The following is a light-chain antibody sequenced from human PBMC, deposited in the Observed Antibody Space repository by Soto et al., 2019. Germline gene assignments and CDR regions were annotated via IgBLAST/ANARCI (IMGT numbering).Light chain of an antibody. CDR1: QSIGTL. J-gene: IGKJ4*01. CDR3: QQRSNWPPGLT. V-gene: IGKV1-5*01. Sequence: DGQMTQSPSTGYASVGDRVTLTCRASQSIGTLLAWYQQKPGEAPKLLIYDASNLERGVSSTFSGSGSGTDFTLTISSLEPEDFAVYYCQQRSNWPPGLTFGGGTKVDI. CDR2: DAS.